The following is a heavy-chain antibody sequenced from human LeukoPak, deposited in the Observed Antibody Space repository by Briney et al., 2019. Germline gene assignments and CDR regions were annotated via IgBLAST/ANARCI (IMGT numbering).Heavy chain of an antibody. CDR3: ARATLSSSPADY. CDR2: FDPEDGET. CDR1: GYTLTELS. Sequence: ASVKVSCKVSGYTLTELSMHWVRQAPGKGLEWMGGFDPEDGETIYAQKFQGRVTMTRDTSISTAYMELSRLRSDDTAVYYCARATLSSSPADYWGQGTLVTVSS. J-gene: IGHJ4*02. V-gene: IGHV1-24*01. D-gene: IGHD6-13*01.